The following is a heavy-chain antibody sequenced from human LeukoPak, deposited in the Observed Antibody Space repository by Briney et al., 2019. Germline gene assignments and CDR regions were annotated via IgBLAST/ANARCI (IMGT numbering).Heavy chain of an antibody. Sequence: GGSLRLSCAASGFTFSSYSMNWVRQAPGKGLEWVSSISSSSSYIYYADSVKGRFTISRDNAKNSLYLQMNSLSAEDTAVYYCARDPIVVVTAGGYFDYWGQGTLVTVSS. CDR2: ISSSSSYI. J-gene: IGHJ4*02. CDR1: GFTFSSYS. CDR3: ARDPIVVVTAGGYFDY. D-gene: IGHD2-21*02. V-gene: IGHV3-21*01.